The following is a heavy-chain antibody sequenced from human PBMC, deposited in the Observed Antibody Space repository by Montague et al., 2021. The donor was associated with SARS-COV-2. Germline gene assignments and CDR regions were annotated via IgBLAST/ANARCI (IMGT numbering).Heavy chain of an antibody. Sequence: CAISGDSVWSNTAAWNWIRQSPSGGLEWLGRTNYRSKWTSDYATSVEGRISIDPDTSKNQFFLHRRSVTPEDTGVYYCVRDTGSARAGFDAWGQGTLVTVSS. CDR1: GDSVWSNTAA. V-gene: IGHV6-1*01. CDR2: TNYRSKWTS. D-gene: IGHD4-17*01. J-gene: IGHJ4*02. CDR3: VRDTGSARAGFDA.